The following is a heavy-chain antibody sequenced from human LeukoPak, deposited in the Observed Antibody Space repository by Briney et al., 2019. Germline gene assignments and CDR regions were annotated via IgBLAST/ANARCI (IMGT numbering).Heavy chain of an antibody. V-gene: IGHV1-69*05. J-gene: IGHJ4*02. Sequence: SVKVSCKASGGTFISYAISWVRQAPGQGREWMGRIIPIFGTANYAQKFQGRVTITTDESTSTAYMELSSLRSEDTAVYYCAREPIYDSSGYTSPRFDYWGQGTLVTASS. CDR3: AREPIYDSSGYTSPRFDY. CDR2: IIPIFGTA. CDR1: GGTFISYA. D-gene: IGHD3-22*01.